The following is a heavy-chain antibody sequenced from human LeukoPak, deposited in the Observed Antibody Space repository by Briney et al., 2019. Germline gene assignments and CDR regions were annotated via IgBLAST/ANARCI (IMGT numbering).Heavy chain of an antibody. CDR1: GASISSFF. J-gene: IGHJ4*01. CDR3: VIGEGWQPHY. CDR2: IYKSQHA. Sequence: SETLSLTCAVSGASISSFFCNWVRHPPGKGLEWIGYIYKSQHADYNPSLKSRVTISGDTSKNEFSLKLTCVTAADAGEYYCVIGEGWQPHYWGQGTLVTVSS. D-gene: IGHD5-24*01. V-gene: IGHV4-59*01.